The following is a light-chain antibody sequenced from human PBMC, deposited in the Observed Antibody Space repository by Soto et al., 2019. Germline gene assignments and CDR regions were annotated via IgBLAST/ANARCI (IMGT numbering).Light chain of an antibody. CDR3: SSYTSRSTLV. Sequence: QSALTQPASVSGSPGQSITISCTGTSSDVGGYNYVSWYQQHPGKAPKLMIYDVSDRPSGVSSRFSGPKSGNTASLTISGLQVEDEADYYCSSYTSRSTLVFGEGTKLTVL. J-gene: IGLJ2*01. CDR1: SSDVGGYNY. CDR2: DVS. V-gene: IGLV2-14*01.